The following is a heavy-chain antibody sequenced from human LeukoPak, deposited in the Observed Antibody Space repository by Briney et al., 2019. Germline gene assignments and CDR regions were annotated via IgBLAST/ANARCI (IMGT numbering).Heavy chain of an antibody. CDR3: AKDMNYYDSTSDY. CDR2: ISGSGGST. J-gene: IGHJ4*02. CDR1: GFTFSSYA. Sequence: GGSLRLSCAASGFTFSSYAMSWVRQAPGKGLEWVSAISGSGGSTYYADSVKGRFTISRDNSKNTLYLQMNSPRAEDTAVYYCAKDMNYYDSTSDYWGQGTLVTVSS. D-gene: IGHD3-22*01. V-gene: IGHV3-23*01.